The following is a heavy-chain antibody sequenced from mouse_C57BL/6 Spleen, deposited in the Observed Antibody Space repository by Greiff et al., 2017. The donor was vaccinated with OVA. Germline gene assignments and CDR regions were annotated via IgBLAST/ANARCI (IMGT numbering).Heavy chain of an antibody. D-gene: IGHD2-4*01. V-gene: IGHV5-17*01. CDR3: ARAIYYDYEGAMDY. J-gene: IGHJ4*01. Sequence: EVKVVESGGGLVKPGGSLKLSCAASGFTFSDYGMHWVRQAPEKGLEWVAYISSGSSTIYYADTVKGRFTISRDNAKNTLFLQMTSLRSEDTAMYYCARAIYYDYEGAMDYWGQGTSVTVSS. CDR1: GFTFSDYG. CDR2: ISSGSSTI.